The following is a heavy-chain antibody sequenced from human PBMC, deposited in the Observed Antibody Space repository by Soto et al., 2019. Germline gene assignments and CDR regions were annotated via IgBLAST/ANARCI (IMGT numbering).Heavy chain of an antibody. CDR3: ARRRGSGGRKTNFDY. J-gene: IGHJ4*02. CDR1: GFTFSSYW. Sequence: EVQLVESGGGLVQPGGSLRLSCAASGFTFSSYWMHWVRQAPGKGLVWVSRINSDGSSTSYADSVKGRFTISRDNAKNTMHLQMNSLRAEDTAVYYCARRRGSGGRKTNFDYWGQGTLVTVSS. D-gene: IGHD2-15*01. CDR2: INSDGSST. V-gene: IGHV3-74*01.